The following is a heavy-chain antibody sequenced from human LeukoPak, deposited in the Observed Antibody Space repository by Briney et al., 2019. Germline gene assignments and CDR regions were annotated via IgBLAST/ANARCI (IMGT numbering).Heavy chain of an antibody. D-gene: IGHD5-12*01. J-gene: IGHJ3*02. Sequence: GASVKVSCKASGYTFTSYGISWVRQAPGQGLEWMGWISAYNGNTNYAQKLQGRVTMTTDTSTSTAYMELRSLRSDDTAVYYCARDSSQDGWIDAFDIWGQGTMVTVSS. CDR2: ISAYNGNT. CDR1: GYTFTSYG. V-gene: IGHV1-18*01. CDR3: ARDSSQDGWIDAFDI.